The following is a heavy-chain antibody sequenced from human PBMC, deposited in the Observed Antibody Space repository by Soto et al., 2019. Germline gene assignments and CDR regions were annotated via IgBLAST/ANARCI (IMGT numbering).Heavy chain of an antibody. CDR1: GYTFTGYY. V-gene: IGHV1-2*02. J-gene: IGHJ6*02. CDR2: INPNSGGT. CDR3: AGDDSLAAAAFYGMDV. Sequence: ASVKVSCKASGYTFTGYYMHWVRQAPGQGLEWMGWINPNSGGTNYAQKFQGRVTMTRDTSISTAYMELSRLRSDDTAVYYCAGDDSLAAAAFYGMDVWGQGTTVTVSS. D-gene: IGHD6-13*01.